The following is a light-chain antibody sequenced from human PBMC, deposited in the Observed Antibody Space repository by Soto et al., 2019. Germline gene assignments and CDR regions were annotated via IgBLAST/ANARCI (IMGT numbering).Light chain of an antibody. Sequence: QSVLTQPPSASGTPGQRVSISCFGSSSNIGSNYVYWYQQLPGTAPKLLIYSSNQRPSGVPDRFSGSKSGTSASLAISGLRSEDEADYYCAAWDDSLMWVFGGGTKVTVL. CDR1: SSNIGSNY. CDR2: SSN. CDR3: AAWDDSLMWV. J-gene: IGLJ3*02. V-gene: IGLV1-47*02.